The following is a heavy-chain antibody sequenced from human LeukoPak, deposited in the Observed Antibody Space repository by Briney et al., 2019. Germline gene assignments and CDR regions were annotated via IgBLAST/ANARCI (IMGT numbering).Heavy chain of an antibody. V-gene: IGHV4-31*03. Sequence: PSQTLSLTCTVSGGSISSGAHYWSWIRQHPGKGLEWIGYINYSGSTYYNPSLKSRVTISADTSKNQFSLKLTSVTAADTAVYYCARGGSGEGYWGRGTLVTVSS. CDR2: INYSGST. J-gene: IGHJ4*02. D-gene: IGHD3-10*01. CDR1: GGSISSGAHY. CDR3: ARGGSGEGY.